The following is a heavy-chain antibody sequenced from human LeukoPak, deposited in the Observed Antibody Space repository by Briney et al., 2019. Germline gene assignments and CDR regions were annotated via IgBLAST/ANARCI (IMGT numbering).Heavy chain of an antibody. V-gene: IGHV3-21*01. Sequence: PGGSLRLSCAASGFSFSSYSMNWVRQAPGKGLEWVSSISSSSRYIYHADSVKGRLTISRDNAKNSLYLQMNSLRAEDTAVYYCAREGVGGMDVWGKGTTVTVSS. CDR3: AREGVGGMDV. CDR2: ISSSSRYI. D-gene: IGHD3-16*01. J-gene: IGHJ6*03. CDR1: GFSFSSYS.